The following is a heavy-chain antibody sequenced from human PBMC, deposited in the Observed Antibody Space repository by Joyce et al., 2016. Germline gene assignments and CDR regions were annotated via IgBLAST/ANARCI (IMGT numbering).Heavy chain of an antibody. CDR3: AREGFYNAGTYSSLDY. Sequence: EVHLVESGGGLVKPGESLRQSCAASGVSFNDYVMHWVCQAPGKGLECVSSISGNCAYIYEAGSLKERFIISGDNANSTLVLQMNSLRVEDTAVYYCAREGFYNAGTYSSLDYWGQGTLVTVSS. CDR2: ISGNCAYI. CDR1: GVSFNDYV. D-gene: IGHD6-13*01. V-gene: IGHV3-21*01. J-gene: IGHJ4*02.